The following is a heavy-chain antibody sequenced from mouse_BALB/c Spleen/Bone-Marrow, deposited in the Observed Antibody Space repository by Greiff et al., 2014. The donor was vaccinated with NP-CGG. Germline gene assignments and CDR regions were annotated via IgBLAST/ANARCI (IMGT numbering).Heavy chain of an antibody. J-gene: IGHJ2*01. D-gene: IGHD4-1*01. V-gene: IGHV5-9*02. CDR3: ARPLTGAYFDY. Sequence: EVKVVESGGGLVKPGGSLKLSCAASGFAFSSYGMSWVRQTPEKRLEWVATISSGGSYTYYPDSVKGRFTISRDNARNTLYLQMSSLRSEDTALYYCARPLTGAYFDYWGQGTTLTVSS. CDR2: ISSGGSYT. CDR1: GFAFSSYG.